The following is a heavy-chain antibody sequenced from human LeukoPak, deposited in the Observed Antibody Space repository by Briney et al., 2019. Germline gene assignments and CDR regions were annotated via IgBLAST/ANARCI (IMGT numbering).Heavy chain of an antibody. D-gene: IGHD3-22*01. J-gene: IGHJ3*02. V-gene: IGHV3-49*04. CDR2: IRSKAYGGTT. Sequence: PGGSLRLSCTASGFTFGDYAMSWVRQAPGKGLEWVGFIRSKAYGGTTEYAASVKGRFTISRDDSKSIAYLQMNSLKTEDTAVYYCTRADYDSTPGAFDIWGQGTMVTVSS. CDR1: GFTFGDYA. CDR3: TRADYDSTPGAFDI.